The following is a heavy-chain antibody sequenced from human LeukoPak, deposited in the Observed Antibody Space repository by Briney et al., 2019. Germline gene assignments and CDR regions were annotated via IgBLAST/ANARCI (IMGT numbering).Heavy chain of an antibody. CDR1: GYTFTTSD. V-gene: IGHV1-8*01. Sequence: ASVKVSCKASGYTFTTSDINWVRQATGQGLEWMVWMNPNSGKTGSAQKFQGRLTMTKNTSTTTAYMEVTGLRFEDTAIYYCARGRPGPAGAGTYDFWGQGTLITVSS. D-gene: IGHD6-13*01. J-gene: IGHJ4*02. CDR2: MNPNSGKT. CDR3: ARGRPGPAGAGTYDF.